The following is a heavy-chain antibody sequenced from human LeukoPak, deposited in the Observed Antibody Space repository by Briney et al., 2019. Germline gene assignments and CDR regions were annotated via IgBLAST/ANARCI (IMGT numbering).Heavy chain of an antibody. CDR3: ARTTMVRGTYYMDV. D-gene: IGHD3-10*01. V-gene: IGHV4-61*05. CDR2: IYYSGYT. J-gene: IGHJ6*03. CDR1: GGSISSSSYY. Sequence: SETLSLTCTVSGGSISSSSYYWGWIRQPPGKGLEWIGYIYYSGYTNYNPSLKSRVTISVDTSKNQFSLQLSSVTAADTAVYHCARTTMVRGTYYMDVWGKGTTVTISS.